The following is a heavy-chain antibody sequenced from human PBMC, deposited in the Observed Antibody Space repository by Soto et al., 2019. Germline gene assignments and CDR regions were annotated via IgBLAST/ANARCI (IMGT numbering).Heavy chain of an antibody. CDR3: VRDVESPGISGSWGAFDI. D-gene: IGHD1-20*01. Sequence: QVQLQESGPGLVKPSETLSLICTVSGGSIRNYFWTWIRQPAGKGLEWIGGIYSIGNTVYNASLKSRVTMSIDMSKNQFSLKLSSMTAADTAVYYCVRDVESPGISGSWGAFDIWGQGTVVTVSS. J-gene: IGHJ3*02. V-gene: IGHV4-4*07. CDR1: GGSIRNYF. CDR2: IYSIGNT.